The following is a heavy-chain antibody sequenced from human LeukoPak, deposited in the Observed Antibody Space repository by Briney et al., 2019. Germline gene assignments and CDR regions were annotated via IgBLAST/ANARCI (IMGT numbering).Heavy chain of an antibody. Sequence: GGSLRLSCAASGFTFSSYAMSWVRQAPGKGLEWVSAISGSGGSTYYADSVKGRFTVSRDNSKNTLYLQMNGLRAEDTAVYYCANLYYYDSSGRNRFDYWGQGTLVTVSS. D-gene: IGHD3-22*01. CDR2: ISGSGGST. CDR1: GFTFSSYA. J-gene: IGHJ4*02. V-gene: IGHV3-23*01. CDR3: ANLYYYDSSGRNRFDY.